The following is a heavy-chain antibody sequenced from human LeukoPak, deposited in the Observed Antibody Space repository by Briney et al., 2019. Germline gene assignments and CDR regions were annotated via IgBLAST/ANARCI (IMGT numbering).Heavy chain of an antibody. CDR1: GFTFSSYA. J-gene: IGHJ4*02. CDR2: ISYDGSNK. CDR3: ARGGFRHIVVVTAIWPFDY. Sequence: GGSLRLPCAASGFTFSSYAMHWVRQAPGKGLEWVAVISYDGSNKYYADSVKGRFTISRDNSKNTLYLQMNSLRAEDTAVYYCARGGFRHIVVVTAIWPFDYWGQGTLVTVSS. V-gene: IGHV3-30*04. D-gene: IGHD2-21*02.